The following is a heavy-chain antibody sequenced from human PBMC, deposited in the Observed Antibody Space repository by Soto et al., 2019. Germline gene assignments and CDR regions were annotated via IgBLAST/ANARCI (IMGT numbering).Heavy chain of an antibody. CDR2: ISGSGGST. D-gene: IGHD3-10*01. Sequence: GGSLRLSCAASGFTFSSYAMSWVRQAPGKGLEWVSAISGSGGSTYYADSVKGRFTISRDNSKNTLYLQMNSLRAEDTAVYYCAVYGSEHLRLHDAFDIWGQGTMVTVSS. V-gene: IGHV3-23*01. J-gene: IGHJ3*02. CDR1: GFTFSSYA. CDR3: AVYGSEHLRLHDAFDI.